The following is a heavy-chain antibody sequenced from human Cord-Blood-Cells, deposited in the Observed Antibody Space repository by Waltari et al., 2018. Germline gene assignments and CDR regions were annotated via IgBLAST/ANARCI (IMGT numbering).Heavy chain of an antibody. D-gene: IGHD6-6*01. Sequence: EVQLVESGGVVVQPGGSLRLSCAASGFTFDDYAMHWVRQAPGKGLEWVSLISWDGGSTYYADSVKGRFTISRDNSKNSLYLQMNSLRAEDTALHYCAKDSAARHYYYGMDVWGQGTTVTVSS. CDR3: AKDSAARHYYYGMDV. CDR1: GFTFDDYA. J-gene: IGHJ6*02. CDR2: ISWDGGST. V-gene: IGHV3-43D*04.